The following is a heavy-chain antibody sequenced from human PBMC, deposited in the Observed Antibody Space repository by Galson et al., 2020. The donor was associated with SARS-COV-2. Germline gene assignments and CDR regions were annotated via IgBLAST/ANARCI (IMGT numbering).Heavy chain of an antibody. Sequence: EGYLRLSCEASGFTFSSYGMHWVRQALGKGLEWVAFIRYDGSHQYYADSVKGRFTISRDNSKNTLYLQMNSLRAEDTAVYYCAKDRGGVAVVGSAVVSWGQGTMVTISS. CDR2: IRYDGSHQ. D-gene: IGHD3-22*01. CDR1: GFTFSSYG. J-gene: IGHJ3*02. V-gene: IGHV3-30*02. CDR3: AKDRGGVAVVGSAVVS.